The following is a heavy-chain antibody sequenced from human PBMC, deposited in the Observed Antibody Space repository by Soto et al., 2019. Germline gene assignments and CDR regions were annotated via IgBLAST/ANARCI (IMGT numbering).Heavy chain of an antibody. Sequence: GGSMIVPSSASGFTFGSYWMHWVRQATGKGLVLVARIHYDGSITNYADSVRGRFTISRDTAKNTLYLQRNSLRAEDPAAYYCGRLPAPAPGIGFAPGGKGPLVPVSS. V-gene: IGHV3-74*01. J-gene: IGHJ5*02. CDR3: GRLPAPAPGIGFAP. CDR2: IHYDGSIT. CDR1: GFTFGSYW. D-gene: IGHD1-1*01.